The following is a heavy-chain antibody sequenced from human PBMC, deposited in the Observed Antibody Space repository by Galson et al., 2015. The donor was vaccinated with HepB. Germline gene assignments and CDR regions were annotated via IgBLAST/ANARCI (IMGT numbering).Heavy chain of an antibody. Sequence: SLRLSCAASGFTFSSYSMNWVRQAPGKGLEWVSYISSSSSTIYYADSVKGRFTISRDNAKNSLYLQMNSLRDEDTAVYYCARGGYYYDSSGYFSANAFDIWGQGTMVTVSS. J-gene: IGHJ3*02. D-gene: IGHD3-22*01. CDR2: ISSSSSTI. CDR3: ARGGYYYDSSGYFSANAFDI. CDR1: GFTFSSYS. V-gene: IGHV3-48*02.